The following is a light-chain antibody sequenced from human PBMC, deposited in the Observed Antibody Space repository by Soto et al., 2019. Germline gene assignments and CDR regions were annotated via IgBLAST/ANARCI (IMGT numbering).Light chain of an antibody. Sequence: EIVLTQSPGTLSLSPGERATLSCRASQSVSRSYLAWYQQKPGQAPRLLIYGASSRATGIADRFSGSGSGTDFTLTISRLEPEDFAVYFCQQYGGSPQYTFGQGTKLEIK. CDR2: GAS. CDR3: QQYGGSPQYT. V-gene: IGKV3-20*01. J-gene: IGKJ2*01. CDR1: QSVSRSY.